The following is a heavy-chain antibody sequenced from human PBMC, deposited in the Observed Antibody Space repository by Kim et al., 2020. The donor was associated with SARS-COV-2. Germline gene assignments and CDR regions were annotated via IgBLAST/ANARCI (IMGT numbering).Heavy chain of an antibody. CDR3: ARQERQSDAFDI. D-gene: IGHD6-19*01. J-gene: IGHJ3*02. Sequence: YNPSLKGGVTISVDTSKNQFSLKLSSVTAADTAVYYCARQERQSDAFDIWGQGTMVTVSS. V-gene: IGHV4-39*01.